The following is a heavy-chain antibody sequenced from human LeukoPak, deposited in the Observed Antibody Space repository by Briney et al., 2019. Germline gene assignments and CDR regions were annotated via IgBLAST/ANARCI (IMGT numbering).Heavy chain of an antibody. CDR2: IYSGGST. Sequence: GGSLRLSCAASGFTVSSNYMSWVRQAPGKGLEWVSVIYSGGSTYYADSVKGRFTISRDNSKNTLYLQMNSLRAEDTAVYYCARSSLPVDYYDSPLEYWGQGTLVTVSS. J-gene: IGHJ4*02. CDR1: GFTVSSNY. D-gene: IGHD3-22*01. CDR3: ARSSLPVDYYDSPLEY. V-gene: IGHV3-53*01.